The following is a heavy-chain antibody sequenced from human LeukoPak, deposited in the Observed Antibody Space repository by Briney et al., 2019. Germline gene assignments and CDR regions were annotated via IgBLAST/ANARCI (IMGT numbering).Heavy chain of an antibody. J-gene: IGHJ4*02. CDR1: GFTFSAYS. CDR3: VKDWRDESNCGGDCLQY. CDR2: ISVSGGGT. Sequence: GGSLRLSCVASGFTFSAYSMTWVRQAPGKGLDWVSSISVSGGGTYYADSVRGRFTISRDNSKNTLYLHMNSLGAEDTAVYYCVKDWRDESNCGGDCLQYWGQGTPVTVSS. V-gene: IGHV3-23*01. D-gene: IGHD2-21*02.